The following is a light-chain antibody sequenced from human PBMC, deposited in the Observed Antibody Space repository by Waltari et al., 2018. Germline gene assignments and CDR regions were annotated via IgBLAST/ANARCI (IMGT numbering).Light chain of an antibody. Sequence: DIVMTQSPATLSVSPGERATLSCRASQSVGTNLAWYQQRPGQAPRLLLYGASSRATGIPARFSGSGSGTDFTLTINSLQPEDFALYYCQQYHNWPPWAFGRGTKVEIK. CDR3: QQYHNWPPWA. J-gene: IGKJ1*01. V-gene: IGKV3-15*01. CDR1: QSVGTN. CDR2: GAS.